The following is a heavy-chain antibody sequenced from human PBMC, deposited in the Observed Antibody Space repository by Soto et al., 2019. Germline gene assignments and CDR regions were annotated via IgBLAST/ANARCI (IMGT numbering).Heavy chain of an antibody. J-gene: IGHJ6*02. V-gene: IGHV1-69*13. Sequence: ASVKVSCKASGGTFSAHAIIWVRQAPGHGLEWMGGIIPISGTTYYTQKFQGRVTITADEPTSTAFMELSSLKSDDTAVFYCARGYCSGGNCYSGMDVWGQGTMVTVSS. CDR3: ARGYCSGGNCYSGMDV. CDR2: IIPISGTT. D-gene: IGHD2-15*01. CDR1: GGTFSAHA.